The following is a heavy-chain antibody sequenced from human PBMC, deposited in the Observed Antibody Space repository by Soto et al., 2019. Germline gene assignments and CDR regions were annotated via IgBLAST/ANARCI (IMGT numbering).Heavy chain of an antibody. J-gene: IGHJ4*02. D-gene: IGHD6-13*01. CDR2: IDPSDSYT. CDR3: ARLVMGIAAPADY. V-gene: IGHV5-10-1*01. CDR1: GYSFTSYW. Sequence: GESLKISCNGSGYSFTSYWISWVRKMPGKGLEWMGRIDPSDSYTNYSPSFQGHVTISADKSISTAYLQWSSLKASDTAMYYCARLVMGIAAPADYWGQGTLVTVSS.